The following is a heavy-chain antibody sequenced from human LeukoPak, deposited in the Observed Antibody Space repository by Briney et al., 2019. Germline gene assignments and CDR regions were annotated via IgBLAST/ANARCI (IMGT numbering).Heavy chain of an antibody. Sequence: SETLSLTCTVSGGSISSSGYYWGWIRQPPGKGLEWIGSIYYSGSTYYNPSLKSRVTISVDTSKNQFSLKLSSVTAADTAVYYCARYGFGETRGYYYYMDVWGKGTTVTISS. CDR2: IYYSGST. D-gene: IGHD3-10*01. V-gene: IGHV4-39*07. J-gene: IGHJ6*03. CDR3: ARYGFGETRGYYYYMDV. CDR1: GGSISSSGYY.